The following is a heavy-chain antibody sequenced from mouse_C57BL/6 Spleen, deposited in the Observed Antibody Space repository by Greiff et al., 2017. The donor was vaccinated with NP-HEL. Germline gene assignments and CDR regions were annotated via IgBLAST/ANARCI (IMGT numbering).Heavy chain of an antibody. Sequence: EVQRVESGGGLVKPGGSLKLSCAASGFTFSSYAMSWVRQTPEKRLEWVATISDGGSYTYYPDNVKGRFTISRDNAKNNLYLQMSHLKSEDTAMYYCARDPRAMDYWGQGTSVTVSS. J-gene: IGHJ4*01. CDR1: GFTFSSYA. V-gene: IGHV5-4*01. CDR3: ARDPRAMDY. CDR2: ISDGGSYT.